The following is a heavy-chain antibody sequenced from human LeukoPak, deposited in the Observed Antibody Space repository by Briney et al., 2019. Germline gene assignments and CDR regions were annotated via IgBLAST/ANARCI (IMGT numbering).Heavy chain of an antibody. CDR1: GYTFTGYY. Sequence: ASVKVSCKASGYTFTGYYMHWVRQAPGQGLEWMGWINPNSGGTNYAQKFQGRVTMTRDTSISTAYMELSRLRSDDTAVYYCAFNNPGYSSGWYHLLYWGQGTLVAVSS. CDR2: INPNSGGT. J-gene: IGHJ4*02. V-gene: IGHV1-2*02. CDR3: AFNNPGYSSGWYHLLY. D-gene: IGHD6-19*01.